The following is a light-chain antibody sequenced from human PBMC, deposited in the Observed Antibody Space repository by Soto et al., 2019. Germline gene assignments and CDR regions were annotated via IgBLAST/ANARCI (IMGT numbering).Light chain of an antibody. CDR2: WAS. J-gene: IGKJ4*01. V-gene: IGKV4-1*01. CDR1: QSVLYSSNNKNF. CDR3: QQYHSSPLT. Sequence: DIVMTQSPDSLAVSLGERATINCKSSQSVLYSSNNKNFLAWYQQKPGHPPKLLFYWASTRESGVPDRFSGSGSGTDFTLTISSLQSEYVAVYYCQQYHSSPLTFGGGTRVEIK.